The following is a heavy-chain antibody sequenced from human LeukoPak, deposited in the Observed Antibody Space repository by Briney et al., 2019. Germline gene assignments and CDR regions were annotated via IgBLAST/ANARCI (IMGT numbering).Heavy chain of an antibody. CDR1: GFTFSSYA. Sequence: GGSLRLSCAASGFTFSSYAMSWVRQAPGKGLEWVSAISGSGGSTYYADSVKGRFTISRDNPKNTLYLQMNTLTAQDTPVYYCAKGNDFWSGYHYYYYMDVWGKGTTVTVSS. V-gene: IGHV3-23*01. CDR2: ISGSGGST. J-gene: IGHJ6*03. D-gene: IGHD3-3*01. CDR3: AKGNDFWSGYHYYYYMDV.